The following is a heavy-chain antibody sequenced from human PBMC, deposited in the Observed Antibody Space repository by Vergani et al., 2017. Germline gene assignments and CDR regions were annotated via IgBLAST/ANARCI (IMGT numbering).Heavy chain of an antibody. CDR3: VKDPDKYNWNYVSAFDI. CDR1: GFTFSSYW. Sequence: EVQLLESGGGLVQPGGSLRLSCAASGFTFSSYWMHWVRQAPGKGLVWVSRINSDGSSTSYADSVKGRFTISRDNAKNTLYLQMSSLRAEDTAVYYCVKDPDKYNWNYVSAFDIWGQGTMVTVSS. V-gene: IGHV3-74*02. J-gene: IGHJ3*02. CDR2: INSDGSST. D-gene: IGHD1-7*01.